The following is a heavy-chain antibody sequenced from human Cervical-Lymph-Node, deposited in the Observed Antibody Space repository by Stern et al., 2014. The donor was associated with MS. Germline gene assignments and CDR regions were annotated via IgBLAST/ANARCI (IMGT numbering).Heavy chain of an antibody. CDR2: IIPIFDTS. J-gene: IGHJ4*02. CDR1: GGTFSTYA. Sequence: VQLVQSGAEVKKPGSSVKVSCKTSGGTFSTYAISWLRQAPGQGLEWVGGIIPIFDTSNYAQKFQGRVTITADESTSTAYMELSSLRSKDTAVYYCAREGRGRTYFDSWGQGTLVTVSS. V-gene: IGHV1-69*01. CDR3: AREGRGRTYFDS. D-gene: IGHD1-26*01.